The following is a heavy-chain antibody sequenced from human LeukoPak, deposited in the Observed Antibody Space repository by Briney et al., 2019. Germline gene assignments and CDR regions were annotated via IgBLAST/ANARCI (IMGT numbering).Heavy chain of an antibody. J-gene: IGHJ6*03. CDR1: GGSISSSSYY. D-gene: IGHD3-10*01. V-gene: IGHV4-39*01. CDR3: ARQGWCGELFYYYYYMDV. CDR2: ICYSGST. Sequence: SETLSLTCTVSGGSISSSSYYWGWIRQPPGKGLECNGSICYSGSTYYNPSLKSRVTITVDTSKNQFSLKLSSVTAADTAVYYCARQGWCGELFYYYYYMDVWGKGTTVTISS.